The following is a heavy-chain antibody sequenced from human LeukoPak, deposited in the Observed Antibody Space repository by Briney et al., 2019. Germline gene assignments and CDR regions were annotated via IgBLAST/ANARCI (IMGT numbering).Heavy chain of an antibody. J-gene: IGHJ4*02. Sequence: GGSLRLSCAASGFTFSIYGMGWVRQAPGKGLDWVSTITGSGSGIYYADSVNGQFNIYRDNSKNTMFMQMNSLRAEDTAVYYCVRSTKGAFDYWGQGTLATVSS. CDR2: ITGSGSGI. CDR1: GFTFSIYG. V-gene: IGHV3-23*01. CDR3: VRSTKGAFDY.